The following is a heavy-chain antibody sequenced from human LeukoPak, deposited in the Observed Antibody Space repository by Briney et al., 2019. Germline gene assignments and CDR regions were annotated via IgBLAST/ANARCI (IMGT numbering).Heavy chain of an antibody. J-gene: IGHJ4*02. CDR1: GFTFSSYA. V-gene: IGHV3-23*01. Sequence: GGSLRLSCAASGFTFSSYAMSWARQAPGKGLEGVSAISGSGATTYYADSVKGRFTISRENYMNTLYLQMLSLRAEDTAVYYCAKGSKALLTARGYFEYWGQGTLVTVSS. D-gene: IGHD3-10*01. CDR2: ISGSGATT. CDR3: AKGSKALLTARGYFEY.